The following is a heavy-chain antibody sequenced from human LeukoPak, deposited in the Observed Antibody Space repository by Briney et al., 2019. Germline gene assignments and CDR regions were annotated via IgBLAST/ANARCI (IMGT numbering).Heavy chain of an antibody. CDR1: GFTFSDYY. CDR3: AGRPTGYSSGYIH. D-gene: IGHD5-18*01. J-gene: IGHJ4*02. V-gene: IGHV3-11*01. Sequence: GVLRLSCAASGFTFSDYYMSWIRQAPEKGLDWVSVISGSAHKIRYADSVKGRFTISRDNSENIVYLQMNNLRVEDTAVYYCAGRPTGYSSGYIHWGQGTLVTVSS. CDR2: ISGSAHKI.